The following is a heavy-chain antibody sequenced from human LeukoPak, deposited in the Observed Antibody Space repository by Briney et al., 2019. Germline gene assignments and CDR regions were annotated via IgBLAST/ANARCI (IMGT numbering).Heavy chain of an antibody. J-gene: IGHJ3*01. Sequence: GGSLRLSCAASGFTFSAYAMHWVRQAPGKGLEWVALISCDGSDKYYAGSVKGRFTISRDNSKNTLYLQMNSLRADDTAVYYCARDRSEHYDRSAYSWNDAFDLWGQGTMVTVSS. V-gene: IGHV3-30*03. CDR2: ISCDGSDK. CDR3: ARDRSEHYDRSAYSWNDAFDL. CDR1: GFTFSAYA. D-gene: IGHD3-22*01.